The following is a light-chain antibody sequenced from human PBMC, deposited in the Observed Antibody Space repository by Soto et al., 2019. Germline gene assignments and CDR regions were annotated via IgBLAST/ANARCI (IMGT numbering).Light chain of an antibody. Sequence: QSALTQPASVSGSPGQSITISCTGTSSDVGGYNYVSWYQQHPGKAPKLMIYEVSNRPSAVSNRFSGSKSGNTASLPISGLQAEDEADYYCSSYTSSSIDYVFGTGTKLTVL. CDR2: EVS. CDR1: SSDVGGYNY. CDR3: SSYTSSSIDYV. V-gene: IGLV2-14*01. J-gene: IGLJ1*01.